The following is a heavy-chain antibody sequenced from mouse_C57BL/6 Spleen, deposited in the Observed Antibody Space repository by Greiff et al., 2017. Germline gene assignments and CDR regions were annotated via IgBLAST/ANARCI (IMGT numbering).Heavy chain of an antibody. CDR2: IWRGGST. J-gene: IGHJ1*03. Sequence: VKLMESGPGLVQPSQSLSITCTVSGFSLTSYGVHWVRQSPGKGLEWLGVIWRGGSTDYNAAFMSRLSITKDNSKSQVFFKMNSLQADDTAIYYCAKRGSPGYFDVWGTGTTVTVSS. CDR3: AKRGSPGYFDV. D-gene: IGHD1-1*02. V-gene: IGHV2-5*01. CDR1: GFSLTSYG.